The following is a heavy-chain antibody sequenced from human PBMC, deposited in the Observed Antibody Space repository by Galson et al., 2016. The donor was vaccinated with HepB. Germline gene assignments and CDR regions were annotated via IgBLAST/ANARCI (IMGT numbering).Heavy chain of an antibody. CDR2: IWYDGNKR. CDR3: VRDRGSSSLFSYYFGY. Sequence: SLRLSCAASGFTFSSFGMHWVRQVPGKGLEWVAVIWYDGNKRYYADSVKGRFTISRDNSRNTLYLQMNYLRAEDTAVYYCVRDRGSSSLFSYYFGYWGQGTLVTVSS. D-gene: IGHD2-2*01. CDR1: GFTFSSFG. V-gene: IGHV3-33*01. J-gene: IGHJ4*02.